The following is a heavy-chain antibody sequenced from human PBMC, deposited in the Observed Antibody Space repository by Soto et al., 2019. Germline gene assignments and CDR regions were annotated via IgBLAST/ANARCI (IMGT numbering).Heavy chain of an antibody. CDR1: GFTFTYAW. CDR2: IKSKTDGGTL. J-gene: IGHJ4*02. Sequence: GGSLRLSCAASGFTFTYAWMSWVRLAPGKGLECVGLIKSKTDGGTLDYAPVKGRFTISRDDSKSTLYLEMHSLKSEDTAVYYCATGDGGHWGQGALVTVSS. CDR3: ATGDGGH. D-gene: IGHD3-10*01. V-gene: IGHV3-15*01.